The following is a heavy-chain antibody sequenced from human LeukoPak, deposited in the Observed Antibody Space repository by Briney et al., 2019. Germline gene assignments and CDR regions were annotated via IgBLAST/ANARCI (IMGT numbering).Heavy chain of an antibody. Sequence: ASVKVSCKASGYTFTGYYMHWVRQAPGQGLEWMGWINPNSGGTNYAQKFQGRVTMTRDTSISTAYMELSRLRSDDTAVYYCASGGYCSGGSCFRYNWFDPWGQGTLVTVSS. CDR1: GYTFTGYY. V-gene: IGHV1-2*02. CDR3: ASGGYCSGGSCFRYNWFDP. J-gene: IGHJ5*02. D-gene: IGHD2-15*01. CDR2: INPNSGGT.